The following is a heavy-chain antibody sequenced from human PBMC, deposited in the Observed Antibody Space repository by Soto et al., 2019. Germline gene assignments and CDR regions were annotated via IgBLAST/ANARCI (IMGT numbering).Heavy chain of an antibody. J-gene: IGHJ4*02. CDR2: IYPGDSDT. V-gene: IGHV5-51*01. Sequence: GESLKISCKTSGYNFVRYWIGWVRQMPGKGLEWMGIIYPGDSDTRYSPSFQGQVTISVDKSISTAYLQWSSLEASDTAMYYCASLSLGEQPFDYWGQGTLVTVSS. CDR3: ASLSLGEQPFDY. D-gene: IGHD3-16*01. CDR1: GYNFVRYW.